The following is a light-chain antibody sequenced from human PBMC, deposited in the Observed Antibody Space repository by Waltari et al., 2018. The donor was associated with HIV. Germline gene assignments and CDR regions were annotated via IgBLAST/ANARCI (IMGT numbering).Light chain of an antibody. CDR3: AAWDNYLNAWV. CDR2: ESD. V-gene: IGLV1-47*01. CDR1: SSTIGSHF. Sequence: QSVLTQPPSTSATPGQRVTILCSGASSTIGSHFVSWYQHLPGATPKLPIYESDRRPSGVPDRFSGSESGTSASLAISGLRSEDEADYYCAAWDNYLNAWVFGGGTRVTVL. J-gene: IGLJ3*02.